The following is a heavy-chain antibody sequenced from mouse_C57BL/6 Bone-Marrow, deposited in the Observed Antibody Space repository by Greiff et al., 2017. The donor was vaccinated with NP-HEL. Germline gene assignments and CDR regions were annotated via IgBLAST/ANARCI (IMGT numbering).Heavy chain of an antibody. CDR2: IYPRSGNT. CDR1: GYTFTSYG. Sequence: VQLQQSGAELARPGASVKLSCKASGYTFTSYGISWVKQRTGQGLEWIGEIYPRSGNTYYNEKFKGKATLTADKSSSTAYMELRSLTSEDSAVYFCARKGLSFITTVVDPYFDYWGQGTTLTVSS. V-gene: IGHV1-81*01. D-gene: IGHD1-1*01. CDR3: ARKGLSFITTVVDPYFDY. J-gene: IGHJ2*01.